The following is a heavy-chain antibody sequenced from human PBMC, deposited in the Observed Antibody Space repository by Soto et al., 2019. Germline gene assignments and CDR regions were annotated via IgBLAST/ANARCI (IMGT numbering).Heavy chain of an antibody. CDR1: GFTFSSYA. V-gene: IGHV3-23*01. J-gene: IGHJ4*02. CDR3: AKPGGYCISTSCPAAY. Sequence: TGGSLRLSCAASGFTFSSYAMSWVRQAPGKGLEWVSAISGSGGSTYYADSVKGRFTISRDNSKNTLYLQINSLRAEDTAVYYCAKPGGYCISTSCPAAYWGQGTLVTVSS. D-gene: IGHD2-2*01. CDR2: ISGSGGST.